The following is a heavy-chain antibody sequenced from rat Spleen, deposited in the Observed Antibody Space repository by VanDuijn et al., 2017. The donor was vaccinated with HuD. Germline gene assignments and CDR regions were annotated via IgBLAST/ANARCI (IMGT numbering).Heavy chain of an antibody. CDR2: ISTRGGST. D-gene: IGHD1-6*01. Sequence: EVQLVESGGGLVQPGRSMKLSCAASGFTFSSSPMAWVRQAPTKGLEWVATISTRGGSTYYRDSVKGRFTISRDNAKSTLYLQMDSLRSEDTATYYCATGPRILRLDWFVYWGQGTLVTVSS. CDR3: ATGPRILRLDWFVY. V-gene: IGHV5-46*01. J-gene: IGHJ3*01. CDR1: GFTFSSSP.